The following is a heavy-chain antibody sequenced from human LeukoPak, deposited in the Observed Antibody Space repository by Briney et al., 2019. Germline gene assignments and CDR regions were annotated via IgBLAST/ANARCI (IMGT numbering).Heavy chain of an antibody. V-gene: IGHV4-4*02. CDR3: ARGDSTVTIDY. CDR2: IYHSGST. J-gene: IGHJ4*02. CDR1: GGSISSSNW. Sequence: PSGTLSLTCAVSGGSISSSNWWSWVRQPPGKGLEWIGEIYHSGSTNYNPSLKSRVTIPVDKSKNQFSLKLSSVTAADTAVYYCARGDSTVTIDYWGQGTLVTVSS. D-gene: IGHD4-17*01.